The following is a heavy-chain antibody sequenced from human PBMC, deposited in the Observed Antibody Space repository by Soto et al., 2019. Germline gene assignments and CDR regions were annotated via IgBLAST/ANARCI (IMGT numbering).Heavy chain of an antibody. CDR3: AKDRATITVTTVFDY. CDR1: GCTFSSYA. J-gene: IGHJ4*02. V-gene: IGHV3-23*01. Sequence: EVQLLESGGGLVQPGGYLRLSSAASGCTFSSYAMSWVRQAPGKGLEWVSAISGSGGSTYYADSVKGRFTISRDNSKNTLYLQMNSLRAEDTAVYYCAKDRATITVTTVFDYWGQGTLVTVSS. D-gene: IGHD4-17*01. CDR2: ISGSGGST.